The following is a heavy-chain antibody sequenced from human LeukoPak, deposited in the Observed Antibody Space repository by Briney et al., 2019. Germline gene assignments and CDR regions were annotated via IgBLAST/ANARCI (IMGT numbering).Heavy chain of an antibody. Sequence: PGGSLPLSCAASGFTFSSSWMHWVRQAPGKGLVWVSRTNNDGSRTNYADSVKGRFTISRDNAKNTLYLQMNSLRAEDTAVYYCARGTGGRDDYWGPGTLVTVSS. CDR1: GFTFSSSW. CDR2: TNNDGSRT. J-gene: IGHJ4*02. CDR3: ARGTGGRDDY. D-gene: IGHD2-15*01. V-gene: IGHV3-74*01.